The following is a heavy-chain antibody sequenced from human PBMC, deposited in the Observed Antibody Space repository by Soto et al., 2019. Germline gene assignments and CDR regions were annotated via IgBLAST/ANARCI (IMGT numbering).Heavy chain of an antibody. D-gene: IGHD6-13*01. CDR3: ARDQGAAAGFFDY. CDR2: IIPILGIA. CDR1: GGTFSSYT. Sequence: QVQLVQSGAEVKKPGSSVKVSCKASGGTFSSYTIGWVRQAPGQGLEWMGRIIPILGIANYAQKFQGRVTITADKSTSTAYMELSSLRSEDTAVYYCARDQGAAAGFFDYWGQGTLVTVSS. J-gene: IGHJ4*02. V-gene: IGHV1-69*08.